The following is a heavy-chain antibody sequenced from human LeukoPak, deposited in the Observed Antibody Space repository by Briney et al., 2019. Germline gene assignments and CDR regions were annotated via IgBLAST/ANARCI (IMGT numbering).Heavy chain of an antibody. D-gene: IGHD2-15*01. Sequence: ASVKVSCKVSGYTLTELSMHWVRQAPGKGLEWMGGFDLEDGETIYAQKFQGRVTMTEDTSTDTAYMELSSLRSEDTAVYYCATGLAAHYYMDVWGKGTTVTVSS. J-gene: IGHJ6*03. CDR2: FDLEDGET. V-gene: IGHV1-24*01. CDR3: ATGLAAHYYMDV. CDR1: GYTLTELS.